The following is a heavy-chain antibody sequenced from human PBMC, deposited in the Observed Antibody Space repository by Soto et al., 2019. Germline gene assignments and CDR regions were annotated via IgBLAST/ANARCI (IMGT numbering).Heavy chain of an antibody. Sequence: HPGGSLRLSCAASGFTFSSYSMNWVRQAPGKGLEWVSYISSSSSTIYYADSVKGRFTISRDNAKNSLYLQMNSLRDEDTAVYYCARDFEDYGDYYFDYWGQGTLVTVSS. V-gene: IGHV3-48*02. CDR3: ARDFEDYGDYYFDY. D-gene: IGHD4-17*01. CDR1: GFTFSSYS. J-gene: IGHJ4*02. CDR2: ISSSSSTI.